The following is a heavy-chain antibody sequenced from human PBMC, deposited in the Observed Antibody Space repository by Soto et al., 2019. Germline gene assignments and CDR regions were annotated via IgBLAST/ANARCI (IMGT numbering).Heavy chain of an antibody. V-gene: IGHV1-3*01. Sequence: ASVKVSCKASGYTFTSYAMHWVRQAPGQRLEWMGWINAGNGNTKYSQKFQGRVTITRDTSASTAYMELSSLRSEDTAVYYCARVASAYCCGDCRNWFDPWGQGTLVTVSS. D-gene: IGHD2-21*02. CDR2: INAGNGNT. J-gene: IGHJ5*02. CDR1: GYTFTSYA. CDR3: ARVASAYCCGDCRNWFDP.